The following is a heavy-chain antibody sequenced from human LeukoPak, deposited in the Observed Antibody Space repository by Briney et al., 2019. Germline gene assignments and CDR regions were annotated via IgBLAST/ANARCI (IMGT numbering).Heavy chain of an antibody. Sequence: SVKVSCKASGYTFTSYAISWVRQAPGQGLEWMGGIIPIFGTANYAQKFQGRVTITADESTSTAYMELSSLRSEDTAVYYCAREEYCTNGVCFDYWGQGTLVTVSS. V-gene: IGHV1-69*13. D-gene: IGHD2-8*01. J-gene: IGHJ4*02. CDR3: AREEYCTNGVCFDY. CDR2: IIPIFGTA. CDR1: GYTFTSYA.